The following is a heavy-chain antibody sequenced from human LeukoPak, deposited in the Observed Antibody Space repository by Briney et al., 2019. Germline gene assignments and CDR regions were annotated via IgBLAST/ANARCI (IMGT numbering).Heavy chain of an antibody. CDR1: GFTFSSYG. J-gene: IGHJ4*02. D-gene: IGHD1-26*01. CDR3: AKHSGSYFIYYIDS. CDR2: ISGSAYNS. Sequence: GGSLRLSCAASGFTFSSYGLSWVRQAPGKGLEWVSTISGSAYNSYYADSVKGRFTISRDDSANTLYLQMDNLRAEDTALYYCAKHSGSYFIYYIDSWGQGTLVTVSS. V-gene: IGHV3-23*01.